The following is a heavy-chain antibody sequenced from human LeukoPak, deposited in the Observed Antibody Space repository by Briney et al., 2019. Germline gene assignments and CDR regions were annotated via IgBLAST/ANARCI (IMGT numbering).Heavy chain of an antibody. CDR3: ARGRSYFAFDI. J-gene: IGHJ3*02. CDR1: GGSFSGYY. CDR2: INHSGST. V-gene: IGHV4-34*01. D-gene: IGHD5-18*01. Sequence: SETLSLTCAVYGGSFSGYYWSWIRQPPGKGLEWIGEINHSGSTNYNPSLKSRVTISVDTSKNQFSLKLSSVTAADTAVYYCARGRSYFAFDIWGQGTMVIVSS.